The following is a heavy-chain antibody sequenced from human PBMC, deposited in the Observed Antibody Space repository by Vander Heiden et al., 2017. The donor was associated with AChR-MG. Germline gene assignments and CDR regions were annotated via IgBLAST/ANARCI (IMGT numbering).Heavy chain of an antibody. Sequence: QLQLQESGPGLVKPSETLSLTCTVSGGSISSSSYYWGWIRQPPGKGLEWIGSIYYSGSTYYNPSLKSRVTISVDTSKNQFSLKLSSVTAADTAVYYCARPYSSGYYIYWYFDLWGRGTLVTVSS. CDR2: IYYSGST. CDR3: ARPYSSGYYIYWYFDL. J-gene: IGHJ2*01. D-gene: IGHD3-22*01. V-gene: IGHV4-39*01. CDR1: GGSISSSSYY.